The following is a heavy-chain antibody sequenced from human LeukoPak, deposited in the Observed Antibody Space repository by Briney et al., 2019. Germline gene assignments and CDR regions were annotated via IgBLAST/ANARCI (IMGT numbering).Heavy chain of an antibody. V-gene: IGHV3-15*07. J-gene: IGHJ4*02. CDR2: IKSKTDGGTT. Sequence: GGSLRLSYAASGFTFSNAWMNWVRQAPGKGLEWVGRIKSKTDGGTTDYAAPVKGRFTISRDDSKNTLYLQMNSLKTEDTAVYYCSTTYYYDSSEGYRGQGTLVTVSS. CDR3: STTYYYDSSEGY. D-gene: IGHD3-22*01. CDR1: GFTFSNAW.